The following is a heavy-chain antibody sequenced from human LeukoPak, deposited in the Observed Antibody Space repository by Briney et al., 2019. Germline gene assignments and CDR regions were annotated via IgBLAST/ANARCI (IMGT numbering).Heavy chain of an antibody. D-gene: IGHD1-14*01. Sequence: PGGSLRLSCVVSGFTFSNFFMSWVRQAPGKGLAWVAHIKEDGSLTYHMDSVKGRFTISRDNARNSLCLQMNSLSADDTAVYYCARDPDFAALDSWGRGIVVTVSS. J-gene: IGHJ4*02. V-gene: IGHV3-7*01. CDR3: ARDPDFAALDS. CDR1: GFTFSNFF. CDR2: IKEDGSLT.